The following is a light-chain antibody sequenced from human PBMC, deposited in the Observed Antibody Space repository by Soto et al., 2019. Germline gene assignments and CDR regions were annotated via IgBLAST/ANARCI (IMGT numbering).Light chain of an antibody. CDR3: QTWGTGIQV. V-gene: IGLV4-69*01. J-gene: IGLJ2*01. CDR2: LNSDGSH. Sequence: QHVLTQSPSASASLGASVKLTCTLSSGHSSYAIAWHQQQPEKDPRYLMKLNSDGSHSKGDGIPDRFSGSSSGAERYLTISSLQSEDEADYYCQTWGTGIQVFGGGTTLTVL. CDR1: SGHSSYA.